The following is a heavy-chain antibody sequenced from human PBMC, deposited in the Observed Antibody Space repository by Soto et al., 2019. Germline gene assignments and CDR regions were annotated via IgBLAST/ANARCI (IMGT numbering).Heavy chain of an antibody. CDR3: ARSVAVPGAHIDY. V-gene: IGHV4-59*01. CDR1: GGSISGSY. J-gene: IGHJ4*02. CDR2: VYYTGST. Sequence: SETLSLTCSVSGGSISGSYWSWTRQSPGKGLEWLGYVYYTGSTNYSPSLRSRVSISVDTSKNEFSLRLSSVTAADTAVYFCARSVAVPGAHIDYWGQGTQVTVSS. D-gene: IGHD6-19*01.